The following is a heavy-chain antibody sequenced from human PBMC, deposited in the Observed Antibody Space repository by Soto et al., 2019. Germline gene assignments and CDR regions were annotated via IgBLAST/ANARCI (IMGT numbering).Heavy chain of an antibody. V-gene: IGHV3-33*01. CDR2: IWYDGSNK. J-gene: IGHJ4*02. Sequence: GGSLRVSCTPAGFPFSSYGMHWVRQAPGKGLEWVAVIWYDGSNKYYADSVKGRFTISRDNSKNTLYLQMNSLRAEDTAVYYCARDPSGDYSAFDYWGQGTLVTVSS. D-gene: IGHD4-17*01. CDR1: GFPFSSYG. CDR3: ARDPSGDYSAFDY.